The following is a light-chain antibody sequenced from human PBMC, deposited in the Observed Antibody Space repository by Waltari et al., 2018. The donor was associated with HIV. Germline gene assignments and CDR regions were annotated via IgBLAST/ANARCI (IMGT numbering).Light chain of an antibody. V-gene: IGLV2-8*01. CDR3: SSFANRDGFYVL. CDR2: EVT. Sequence: QSALTQPPSASGSPGQSVTLSCTGTNSDIGTYDYVSRYQQHPGKAPKLVISEVTKRPSGVSDRFSGSKSDNTAFLTVSGLQAEDEADYYCSSFANRDGFYVLFGGGTRLTVL. J-gene: IGLJ2*01. CDR1: NSDIGTYDY.